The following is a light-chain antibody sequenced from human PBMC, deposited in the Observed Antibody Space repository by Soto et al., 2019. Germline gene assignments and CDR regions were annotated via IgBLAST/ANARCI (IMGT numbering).Light chain of an antibody. J-gene: IGLJ2*01. CDR3: AAWDDSLNGLL. V-gene: IGLV1-44*01. Sequence: QAVVTQPPSASGTPGQRVTISCSGSSSNIGRNAVSWYQQFPGTTPKLLMYSNNQRPSGVPDRFSGSKSGTSASLAISGLQSEDEADYYCAAWDDSLNGLLFGGGTKLTVL. CDR2: SNN. CDR1: SSNIGRNA.